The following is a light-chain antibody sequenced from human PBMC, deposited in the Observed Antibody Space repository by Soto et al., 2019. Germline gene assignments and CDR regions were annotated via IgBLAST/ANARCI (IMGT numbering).Light chain of an antibody. CDR1: SSDVGGYHY. J-gene: IGLJ1*01. Sequence: LTQPASVSGSPGQSLTISCTGTSSDVGGYHYVSWYQQHPGKAPKLMIYEVTNRPSGVSNRFSGSKSGNTASLTISGLQADDEADYYCSSYTSTSTYVFGTGTKVTVL. V-gene: IGLV2-14*01. CDR3: SSYTSTSTYV. CDR2: EVT.